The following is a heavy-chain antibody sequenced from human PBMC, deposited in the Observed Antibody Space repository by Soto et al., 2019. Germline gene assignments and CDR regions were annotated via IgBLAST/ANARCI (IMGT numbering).Heavy chain of an antibody. J-gene: IGHJ6*02. D-gene: IGHD6-19*01. Sequence: PSETLSLTCTVSGGSISSGGYYWSWIRQHPGKGLEWIGYIYYSGSTYYNPSLKSRVTISVDTSKNQFSLKLSSVTAADTAVYYCARFRSGWFDYYGMDVWGQGTTVTVSS. V-gene: IGHV4-31*03. CDR2: IYYSGST. CDR1: GGSISSGGYY. CDR3: ARFRSGWFDYYGMDV.